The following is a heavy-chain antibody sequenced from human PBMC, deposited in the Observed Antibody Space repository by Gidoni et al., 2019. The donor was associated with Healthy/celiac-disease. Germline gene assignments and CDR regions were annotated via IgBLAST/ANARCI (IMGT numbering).Heavy chain of an antibody. CDR3: ARIGPGRDAFDI. V-gene: IGHV2-26*01. CDR1: GFSLSNARMG. CDR2: IVSNDEK. D-gene: IGHD3-10*01. Sequence: QVTLKESGPVLVKPTATLTLTCTVSGFSLSNARMGVRWIRQPPGKALEWLAHIVSNDEKSYTTSLKSRLTISKDTSKSQGVLTMTNRDPVDTATYYCARIGPGRDAFDIWGQGTMVTVSS. J-gene: IGHJ3*02.